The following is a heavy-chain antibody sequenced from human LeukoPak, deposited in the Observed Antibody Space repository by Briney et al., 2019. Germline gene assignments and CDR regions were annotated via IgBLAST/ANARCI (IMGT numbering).Heavy chain of an antibody. Sequence: GGSLGLSCAASGFTFSSYSMNWVRQAPGKGLEWVSSISSSSRYIYYADSVKGRFTISRDNAKNSLYLQMNSLRAEDTAVYYCARVSEYNWFDPWGQGTLVTVSS. V-gene: IGHV3-21*01. CDR2: ISSSSRYI. J-gene: IGHJ5*02. D-gene: IGHD1-14*01. CDR1: GFTFSSYS. CDR3: ARVSEYNWFDP.